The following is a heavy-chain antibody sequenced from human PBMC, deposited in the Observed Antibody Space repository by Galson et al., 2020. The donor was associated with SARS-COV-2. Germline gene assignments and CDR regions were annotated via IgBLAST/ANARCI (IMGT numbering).Heavy chain of an antibody. CDR1: GFTFGSYG. CDR3: ARDLRRYYYGMDV. V-gene: IGHV3-33*01. CDR2: IWYDGRNK. J-gene: IGHJ6*04. Sequence: TGGPLRLSCAASGFTFGSYGMHWVRQAPGKGLEWVAVIWYDGRNKYYIDSVKGRFTISRDNSRNMLYLQMSSLRAEDTAVYYCARDLRRYYYGMDVWGEGTTVTVSS.